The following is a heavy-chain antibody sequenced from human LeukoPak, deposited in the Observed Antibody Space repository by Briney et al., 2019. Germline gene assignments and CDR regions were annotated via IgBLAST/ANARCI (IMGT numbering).Heavy chain of an antibody. CDR3: ARRWDYYDSSGYYTAGAFDI. Sequence: PGESLKISCKGSGYSFTSYWIGWVRQMRGKGLEWMGIIYPGDSDTRYSPSFQGQVTISADKSISTAYLQWSSLKASDTAMYYCARRWDYYDSSGYYTAGAFDIWGQGTMVTVSS. CDR2: IYPGDSDT. J-gene: IGHJ3*02. D-gene: IGHD3-22*01. V-gene: IGHV5-51*01. CDR1: GYSFTSYW.